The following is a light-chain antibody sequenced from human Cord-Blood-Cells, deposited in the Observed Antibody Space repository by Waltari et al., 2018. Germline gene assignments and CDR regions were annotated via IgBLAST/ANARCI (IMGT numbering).Light chain of an antibody. Sequence: EIVLTQCPGTLSLSPGARATPSCRASQSVSSSYLAWYQQKPCKAPRLLIYGASSRATGIPDRCSGSGSGTDFTLTSSRLEPEDFAVYYCQQYGSSPFTFGPGTKVDIK. CDR1: QSVSSSY. V-gene: IGKV3-20*01. J-gene: IGKJ3*01. CDR3: QQYGSSPFT. CDR2: GAS.